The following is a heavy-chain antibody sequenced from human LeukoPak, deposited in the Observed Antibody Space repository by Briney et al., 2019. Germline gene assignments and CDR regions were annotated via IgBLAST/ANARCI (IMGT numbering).Heavy chain of an antibody. D-gene: IGHD2-2*01. J-gene: IGHJ4*02. V-gene: IGHV3-7*01. CDR2: IKQDGSEK. CDR3: ARGPRSYCSSTSCLAPFDY. CDR1: GFTFSSYW. Sequence: GGSLRLSCAASGFTFSSYWMSWVRQAPGKGLEWVANIKQDGSEKYYVDSVKGRFTISRDNAKNSLYLQMNSLRAEDTAVYYCARGPRSYCSSTSCLAPFDYWGQGTLVTVSS.